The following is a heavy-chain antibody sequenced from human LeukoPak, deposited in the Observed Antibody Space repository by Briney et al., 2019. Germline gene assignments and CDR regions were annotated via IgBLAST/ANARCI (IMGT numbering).Heavy chain of an antibody. V-gene: IGHV4-59*08. D-gene: IGHD2-2*03. Sequence: PSETLSLTCTVSGGSISSYYWSWIRQPPGKGLEWIGYIYYSGSTNYNPSLKSRVTISVDTSKNQFSLKLSSVTAADTAVYYCARHGYCSSTSCYEWDYWGQGTLVTVSS. CDR3: ARHGYCSSTSCYEWDY. J-gene: IGHJ4*02. CDR2: IYYSGST. CDR1: GGSISSYY.